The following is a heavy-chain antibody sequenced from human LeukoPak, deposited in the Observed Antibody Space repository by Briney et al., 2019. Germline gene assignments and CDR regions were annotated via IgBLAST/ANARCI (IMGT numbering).Heavy chain of an antibody. J-gene: IGHJ4*02. CDR2: IIPMFGTA. D-gene: IGHD4-17*01. CDR1: GGTFSSYA. Sequence: SVKVSCKASGGTFSSYAISWVRQAPGQGLEWMGRIIPMFGTANYAQKFQGRVTITTDESTSTAYMELSSLRSEDTAVYYCARIDDYGDYEYWGQGTLVTVSS. V-gene: IGHV1-69*05. CDR3: ARIDDYGDYEY.